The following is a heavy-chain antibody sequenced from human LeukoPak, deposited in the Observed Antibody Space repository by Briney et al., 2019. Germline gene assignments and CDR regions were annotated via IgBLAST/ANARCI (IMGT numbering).Heavy chain of an antibody. D-gene: IGHD3-10*01. CDR1: GGSISSSSYY. Sequence: KASETLSLTCTVSGGSISSSSYYWGWIRQPPGKGLEWIGSIYYSGSTHYNPSLKTRVTISVDTSKNQFSLKLSSVTAADTAVYYCARDPGELSDYWGQGTLVTVSS. CDR3: ARDPGELSDY. CDR2: IYYSGST. J-gene: IGHJ4*02. V-gene: IGHV4-39*07.